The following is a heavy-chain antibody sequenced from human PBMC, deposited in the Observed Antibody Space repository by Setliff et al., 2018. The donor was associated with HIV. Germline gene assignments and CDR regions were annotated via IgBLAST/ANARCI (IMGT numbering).Heavy chain of an antibody. CDR1: GFTFSNAW. CDR2: IKSKTDGGTA. CDR3: TRTFFHSSGYYHNLQPFDY. Sequence: GGSLRLSCAASGFTFSNAWMSWVRQAPGKGLEWVGRIKSKTDGGTADYAAPVKGRFTISRDDSKSTVYLQMNSLKTEDTAVYYCTRTFFHSSGYYHNLQPFDYWGQGTLVTVSS. V-gene: IGHV3-15*01. D-gene: IGHD3-22*01. J-gene: IGHJ4*02.